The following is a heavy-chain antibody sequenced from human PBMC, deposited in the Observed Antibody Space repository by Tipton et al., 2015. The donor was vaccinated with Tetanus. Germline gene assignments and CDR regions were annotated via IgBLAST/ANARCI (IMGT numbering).Heavy chain of an antibody. Sequence: QVQLVQSGAEMKKPGSSVKVSCKASGGTFTNYALSWVRQTPGQGLEWVGGITPIFGTTNSAPKFQARITITADESTNTAYMELSNLRAEDTAVYYCARAPYRISRSCDYWGQASHITVSS. D-gene: IGHD2-21*01. CDR3: ARAPYRISRSCDY. V-gene: IGHV1-69*01. CDR1: GGTFTNYA. CDR2: ITPIFGTT. J-gene: IGHJ4*02.